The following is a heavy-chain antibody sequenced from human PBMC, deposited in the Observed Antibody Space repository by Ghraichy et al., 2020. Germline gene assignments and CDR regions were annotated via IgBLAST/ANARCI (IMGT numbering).Heavy chain of an antibody. V-gene: IGHV4-4*07. D-gene: IGHD1-26*01. CDR3: AREDSGSYWTFDY. J-gene: IGHJ4*02. Sequence: GSLRLSCTVSGGSISSYYWSWIRQPAGKGLEWIGRIYTSGSTNYNPSLKSRVTMSVDTSKNQFSLKLSSVTAADTAVYYCAREDSGSYWTFDYWGQGTLVTVSS. CDR2: IYTSGST. CDR1: GGSISSYY.